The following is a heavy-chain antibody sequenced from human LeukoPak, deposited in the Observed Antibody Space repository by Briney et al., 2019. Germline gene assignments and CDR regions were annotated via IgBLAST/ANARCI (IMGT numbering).Heavy chain of an antibody. D-gene: IGHD6-13*01. CDR2: ISTSDGRA. J-gene: IGHJ1*01. Sequence: ASVSLSYRASGYTFTTYYLYWVRHAPGQGLQYGGIISTSDGRASYAQKFEGRVTMTRDTSASTVYMELSSLRSEDTAVYYCARGEEVAAGPEYFQHWGQGTLVTVSS. CDR1: GYTFTTYY. V-gene: IGHV1-46*01. CDR3: ARGEEVAAGPEYFQH.